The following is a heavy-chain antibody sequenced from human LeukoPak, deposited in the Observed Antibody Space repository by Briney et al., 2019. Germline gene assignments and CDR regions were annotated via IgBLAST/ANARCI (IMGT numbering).Heavy chain of an antibody. V-gene: IGHV4-59*01. CDR2: IYYSGST. CDR3: ARGPEVLRFLEWLSFDY. CDR1: GGSISSYY. D-gene: IGHD3-3*01. J-gene: IGHJ4*02. Sequence: PSETLSLTCTVSGGSISSYYWSWIRKPPGKGLEWIGYIYYSGSTNYNPSLKSRVTISVDTSKNQFSLKLSSVTAADTAVYYCARGPEVLRFLEWLSFDYWGQGTLVTVSS.